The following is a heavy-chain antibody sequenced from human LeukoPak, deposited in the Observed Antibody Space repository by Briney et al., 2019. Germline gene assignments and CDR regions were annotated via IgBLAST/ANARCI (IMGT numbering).Heavy chain of an antibody. CDR1: GFSFSNAW. V-gene: IGHV4-4*02. J-gene: IGHJ4*02. CDR3: ARGALLWFGDRMEYYFDY. CDR2: IYYSGST. D-gene: IGHD3-10*01. Sequence: PGGSLRLSCAVSGFSFSNAWMSWVRQAPGKGLEWIGSIYYSGSTYYNPSLKSRVTISVDTSKNQFSLKLSSMTAADTAVYYCARGALLWFGDRMEYYFDYWGQGTLLTVSS.